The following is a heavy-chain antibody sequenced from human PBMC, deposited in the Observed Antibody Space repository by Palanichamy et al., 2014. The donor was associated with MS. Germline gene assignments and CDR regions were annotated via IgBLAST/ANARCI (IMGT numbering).Heavy chain of an antibody. Sequence: QVQLVESGGGVVQPGGSLRLSCAASGFSFSSYGMHWVRQTPGKGLEWVAVIWDDGSNEYYADSVKGRFTISRDNSKNTLYLQMDSLRVDDTAVFHCARGGQEVYDIWSGYYEYYFDHWGQGTLVTVSS. CDR3: ARGGQEVYDIWSGYYEYYFDH. V-gene: IGHV3-33*01. CDR2: IWDDGSNE. J-gene: IGHJ4*02. CDR1: GFSFSSYG. D-gene: IGHD3-3*01.